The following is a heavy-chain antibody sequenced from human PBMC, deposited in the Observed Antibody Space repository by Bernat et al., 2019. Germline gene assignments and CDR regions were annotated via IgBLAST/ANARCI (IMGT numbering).Heavy chain of an antibody. D-gene: IGHD3-16*02. CDR2: IYYSGST. CDR1: GGSISSHY. V-gene: IGHV4-59*11. CDR3: ARAGEWAWPDFGGVIDDAFDI. J-gene: IGHJ3*02. Sequence: QVQLQESGPGLVKPSETLSLTCTVSGGSISSHYWSWIRQPPGKGLEWIGYIYYSGSTNYNPSLKSRVTISVDTSKNQFSLKLSSVTAAETAVYYCARAGEWAWPDFGGVIDDAFDIWGQGTMVTVSS.